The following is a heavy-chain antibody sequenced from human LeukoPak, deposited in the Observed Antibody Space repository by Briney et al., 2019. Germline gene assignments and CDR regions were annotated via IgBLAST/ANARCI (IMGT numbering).Heavy chain of an antibody. D-gene: IGHD3-22*01. CDR1: GFTFSSYG. CDR2: IRYDGSNK. V-gene: IGHV3-30*02. CDR3: AKGGNYYDSSGFYWDFQH. J-gene: IGHJ1*01. Sequence: PGGSLRLSCAASGFTFSSYGMHWVRQAPGKGLEWVAFIRYDGSNKYYADSVKGRFTISRDNSKNTLYLQMNSLRAEDTAVYYCAKGGNYYDSSGFYWDFQHWGQDTLVTVSS.